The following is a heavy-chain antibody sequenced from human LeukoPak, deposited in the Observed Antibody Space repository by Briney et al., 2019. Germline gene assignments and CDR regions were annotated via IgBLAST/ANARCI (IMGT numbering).Heavy chain of an antibody. Sequence: ASVKVSCKASGYTFTSYAMHWVRQAPGQRLEWMGWTNAGNGNTKYSQKFQGRVTITRDTSASTAYMELSSLRSEDTAVYYCARDRKYSGWVAFDIWGQGTMVTVSS. CDR1: GYTFTSYA. V-gene: IGHV1-3*01. CDR2: TNAGNGNT. D-gene: IGHD6-19*01. CDR3: ARDRKYSGWVAFDI. J-gene: IGHJ3*02.